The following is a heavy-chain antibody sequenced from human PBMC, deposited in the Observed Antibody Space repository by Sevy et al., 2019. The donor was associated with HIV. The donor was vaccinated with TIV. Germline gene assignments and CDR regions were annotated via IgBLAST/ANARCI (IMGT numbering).Heavy chain of an antibody. CDR2: IYPGESDT. Sequence: GESLKIFCKGSGYSFSTYWIAWVRQMPGKGLEWMGIIYPGESDTRYSPSFQGQVTISADKSISTAYLQWSSLKASDSAMYYCARRRGSSAWVDYWGQGTLVTVSS. CDR1: GYSFSTYW. J-gene: IGHJ4*02. V-gene: IGHV5-51*01. D-gene: IGHD6-6*01. CDR3: ARRRGSSAWVDY.